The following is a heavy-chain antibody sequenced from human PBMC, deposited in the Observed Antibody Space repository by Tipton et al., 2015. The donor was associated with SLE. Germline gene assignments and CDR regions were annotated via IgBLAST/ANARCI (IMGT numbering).Heavy chain of an antibody. Sequence: SLRLSCAASGFTVSSNYMSWVRQAPGKGLEWVSVIYSGGSTYYADSVKGRFTISRDNSKNTLYLQMNSLRAEDTAVYYCARGSTSGYTAFDIWGQGTMVTVAA. D-gene: IGHD2-2*02. J-gene: IGHJ3*02. V-gene: IGHV3-53*05. CDR1: GFTVSSNY. CDR3: ARGSTSGYTAFDI. CDR2: IYSGGST.